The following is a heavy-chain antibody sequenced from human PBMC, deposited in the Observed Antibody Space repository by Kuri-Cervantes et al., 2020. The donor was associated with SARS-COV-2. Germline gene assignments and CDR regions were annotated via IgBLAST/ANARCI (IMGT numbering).Heavy chain of an antibody. V-gene: IGHV1-2*02. J-gene: IGHJ6*03. CDR3: ARPPADYYYMDV. CDR2: INPNSGGT. CDR1: GYTFTGYY. Sequence: ASVQVSCKASGYTFTGYYMHWVRQAPGQGLEWMGWINPNSGGTNYAQKFQGRVTMTRDTSISTAYMELSRLRSDDTAVYYCARPPADYYYMDVWGKGTTVTVSS.